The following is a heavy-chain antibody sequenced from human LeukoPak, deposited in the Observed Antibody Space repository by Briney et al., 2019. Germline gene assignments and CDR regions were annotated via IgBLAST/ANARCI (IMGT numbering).Heavy chain of an antibody. V-gene: IGHV1-24*01. J-gene: IGHJ6*03. CDR1: GYTLTELS. CDR2: FDPEDGET. Sequence: ASVKVSCKVSGYTLTELSMHWVRQAPGKGLEWMGGFDPEDGETIYAQKFQGRVTMTEDTSTDTAYMELSSLRSEDTAVYYCATRGSYSDYYYYYMDVWGQGTMVTVSS. CDR3: ATRGSYSDYYYYYMDV. D-gene: IGHD1-26*01.